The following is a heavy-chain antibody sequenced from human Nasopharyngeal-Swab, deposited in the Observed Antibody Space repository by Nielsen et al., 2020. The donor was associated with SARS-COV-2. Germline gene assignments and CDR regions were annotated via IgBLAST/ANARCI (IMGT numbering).Heavy chain of an antibody. CDR3: AKSPPRGWGYYHYMDV. V-gene: IGHV4-39*01. J-gene: IGHJ6*03. CDR2: IYYSGST. D-gene: IGHD6-19*01. Sequence: RQAPGKGLEWIGSIYYSGSTYYNPSLKSRVTISVDTSKNQFSLKLSSVTAADTAVYYCAKSPPRGWGYYHYMDVWAKGPRSPSP.